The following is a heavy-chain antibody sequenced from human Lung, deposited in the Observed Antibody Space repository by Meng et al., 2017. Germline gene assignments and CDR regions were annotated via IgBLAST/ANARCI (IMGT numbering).Heavy chain of an antibody. V-gene: IGHV4-34*01. Sequence: QVYLAQLVLGLFEPADTCSLTCVLSGGSLSDYCWDWFRQPPGKWLEWIGEINNSGSTNYNPSLESRATISVDTSQNNLSLKLSSVTAADSAVYYCARGPTTMAHDFDYWGQGTLVTVSS. CDR2: INNSGST. J-gene: IGHJ4*02. CDR3: ARGPTTMAHDFDY. CDR1: GGSLSDYC. D-gene: IGHD4-11*01.